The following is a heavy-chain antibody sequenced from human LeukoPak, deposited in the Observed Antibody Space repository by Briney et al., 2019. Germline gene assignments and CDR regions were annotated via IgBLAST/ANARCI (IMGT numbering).Heavy chain of an antibody. V-gene: IGHV1-8*01. D-gene: IGHD3-22*01. CDR3: ARVPTDTNYYDSSGLNNFDY. Sequence: ASVKVSCKASGYIFTNYDINWVRQATGQGLEWMGWMNPNNDNTGYAQKFQGRVTMTRNTSISTAYMELSSLRSEDTAVYYCARVPTDTNYYDSSGLNNFDYWGQGTLVTVSS. J-gene: IGHJ4*02. CDR2: MNPNNDNT. CDR1: GYIFTNYD.